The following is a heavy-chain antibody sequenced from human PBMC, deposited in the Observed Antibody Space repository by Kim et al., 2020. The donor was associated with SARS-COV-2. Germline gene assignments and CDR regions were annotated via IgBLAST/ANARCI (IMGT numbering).Heavy chain of an antibody. CDR1: GGSFSGYY. CDR2: INHSGST. V-gene: IGHV4-34*01. J-gene: IGHJ5*02. CDR3: ARGLGVRGVPYNWFDP. D-gene: IGHD3-10*01. Sequence: SETLSLTCAVYGGSFSGYYWSWIRQPPGKGLEWIGEINHSGSTNYNPSLKSRVTISVDTSKNQFSLKLSSVTAADTAVYYCARGLGVRGVPYNWFDPWGQGTLVTVSS.